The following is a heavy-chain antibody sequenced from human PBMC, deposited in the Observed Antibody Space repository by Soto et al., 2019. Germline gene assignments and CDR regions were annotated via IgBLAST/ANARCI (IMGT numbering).Heavy chain of an antibody. J-gene: IGHJ4*02. CDR2: IYYSGGT. V-gene: IGHV4-59*01. CDR3: ARVQRLELVVDF. Sequence: QVQLQESGPGLVKPSQTPSLSCTVSGDSITSYYWSWIRQPPGKGLEWIGYIYYSGGTSYNPSLKSRVTISVDTSKKQFSLRLNSVTAADTAVYYCARVQRLELVVDFWGQGTLVTVSS. D-gene: IGHD1-7*01. CDR1: GDSITSYY.